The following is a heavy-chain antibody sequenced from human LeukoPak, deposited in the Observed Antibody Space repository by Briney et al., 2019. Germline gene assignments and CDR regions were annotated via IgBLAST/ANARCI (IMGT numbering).Heavy chain of an antibody. J-gene: IGHJ4*02. CDR1: GITISRYW. V-gene: IGHV3-74*01. Sequence: PGGSLRLSCVVSGITISRYWMHWVRQAPGKGLVWVPRINTDGNTRNYADSVKGRFTISRDDAKNTMYLQMNSLRAEDTAVYYCGRGRNTAASEWGQGILVTVAS. CDR2: INTDGNTR. D-gene: IGHD5-18*01. CDR3: GRGRNTAASE.